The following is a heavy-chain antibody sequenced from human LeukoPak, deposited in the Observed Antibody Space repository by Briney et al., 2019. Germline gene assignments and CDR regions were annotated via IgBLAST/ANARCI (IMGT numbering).Heavy chain of an antibody. CDR1: GYSFTSYW. Sequence: GESLKISCKGSGYSFTSYWIGWVRQMPGKGLEWMGIIYPGDSDTRYSPSFQGQVTISADKSISTAYLQWSSLKASDTAMYYCASSPYYYDSSGYPLDAFDIWGQGTMVTVSS. D-gene: IGHD3-22*01. CDR2: IYPGDSDT. V-gene: IGHV5-51*01. J-gene: IGHJ3*02. CDR3: ASSPYYYDSSGYPLDAFDI.